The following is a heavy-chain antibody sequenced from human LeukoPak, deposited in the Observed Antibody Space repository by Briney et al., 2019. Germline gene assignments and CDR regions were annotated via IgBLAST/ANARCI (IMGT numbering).Heavy chain of an antibody. V-gene: IGHV4-4*09. Sequence: ASETLSLTCTVSGVSISTYYWSWIRQPPGKGLEWIGYIYTSGSTNYNPSLKSRVTISVDTSKNQFSLRLSSVTAADTAVYFCVRLMDYGGNPGSFDIWGLVTKVTVSS. J-gene: IGHJ3*02. CDR1: GVSISTYY. D-gene: IGHD4-23*01. CDR2: IYTSGST. CDR3: VRLMDYGGNPGSFDI.